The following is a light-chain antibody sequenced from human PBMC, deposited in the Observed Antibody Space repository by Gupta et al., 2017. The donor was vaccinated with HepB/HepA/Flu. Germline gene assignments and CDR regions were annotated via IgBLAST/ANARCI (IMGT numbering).Light chain of an antibody. Sequence: SYELTQPPSLSVSTGQTAIITCSGDKLGDKYPCWYQQKPGQYPLLVIYQDSKRPSGTPERFSGSNSGNTATLTISGTQAMDEADYYCQAWDSSVVFGGGTKLTVL. V-gene: IGLV3-1*01. CDR2: QDS. J-gene: IGLJ2*01. CDR3: QAWDSSVV. CDR1: KLGDKY.